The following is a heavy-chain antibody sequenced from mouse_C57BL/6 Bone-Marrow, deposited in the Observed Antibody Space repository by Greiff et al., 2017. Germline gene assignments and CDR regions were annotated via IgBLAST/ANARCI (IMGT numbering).Heavy chain of an antibody. Sequence: EVQLQQSGAELVRPGASVKLSCTASGFNIKDDYMHWVKQRPEQGLEWIGCIDPENGDTEYASKFQGKATITADTSSNTAYLQLSSLTSEDTAVYYCTTDGSRFAYWGQGTLVTVSA. CDR1: GFNIKDDY. CDR3: TTDGSRFAY. J-gene: IGHJ3*01. CDR2: IDPENGDT. D-gene: IGHD1-1*01. V-gene: IGHV14-4*01.